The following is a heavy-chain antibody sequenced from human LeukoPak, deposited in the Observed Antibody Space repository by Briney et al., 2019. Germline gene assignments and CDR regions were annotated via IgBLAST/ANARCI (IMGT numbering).Heavy chain of an antibody. D-gene: IGHD6-13*01. CDR2: LYYSGST. CDR3: ARFSIIAAAPFAY. J-gene: IGHJ4*02. Sequence: PSQTLSLTCTVYGGSISSGDYCWSWIRQPPGKGLKWIGYLYYSGSTYYNPSLKSRVTISVDTSQNPLSLKLSPVTAADRAVYYCARFSIIAAAPFAYWGQGTLVTVSS. V-gene: IGHV4-30-4*01. CDR1: GGSISSGDYC.